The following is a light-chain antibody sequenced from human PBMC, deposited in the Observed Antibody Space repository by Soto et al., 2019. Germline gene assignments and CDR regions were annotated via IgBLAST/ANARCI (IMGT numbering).Light chain of an antibody. CDR2: EVN. Sequence: QSVLTQPASVSGSPGQSITISCTGTSSVVGSYNLVSWYQQHPGKAPKLMIYEVNKRPSGVSNRFSGSKSGNTASLTISGLQAEDEADYYCCSFAGSSTYVFGNGTKVTVL. CDR3: CSFAGSSTYV. CDR1: SSVVGSYNL. J-gene: IGLJ1*01. V-gene: IGLV2-23*02.